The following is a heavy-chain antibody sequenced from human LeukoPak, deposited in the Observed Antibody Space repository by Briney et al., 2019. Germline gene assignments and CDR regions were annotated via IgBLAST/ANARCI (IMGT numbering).Heavy chain of an antibody. CDR2: IYYSGST. J-gene: IGHJ4*02. V-gene: IGHV4-59*08. Sequence: SETLSLTCTVSGGSISGYYWSWIRQPPGKGLEWIGYIYYSGSTNYSPSLESRVTISVDTSNNQFSLKLSSVTAADTAVYYCPRRDTSGWLPDYWGQGTLVTVSS. D-gene: IGHD6-19*01. CDR1: GGSISGYY. CDR3: PRRDTSGWLPDY.